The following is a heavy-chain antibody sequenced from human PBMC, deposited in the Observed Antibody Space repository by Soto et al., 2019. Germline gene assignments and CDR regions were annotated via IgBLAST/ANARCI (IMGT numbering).Heavy chain of an antibody. D-gene: IGHD2-2*01. V-gene: IGHV4-59*01. Sequence: SETLSLTCTVSGGSISSYYWSWIRQPPGKGLEWIGYIYYSGSTNYNPSLKSRVTISVDTSKNQFSLKLSSVAAADTAVYYCARGPRVYCSSTSCYVFDPWGQGTLVTVSS. J-gene: IGHJ5*02. CDR1: GGSISSYY. CDR2: IYYSGST. CDR3: ARGPRVYCSSTSCYVFDP.